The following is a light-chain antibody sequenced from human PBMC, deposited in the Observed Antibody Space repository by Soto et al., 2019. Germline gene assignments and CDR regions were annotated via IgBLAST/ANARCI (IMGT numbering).Light chain of an antibody. CDR3: QHCDYLPI. CDR1: QDITSY. Sequence: DIQMTQSPSSLSASVGDRVTITCQASQDITSYLNWYQHKPGKAPKLLIYDASILEAGVPPRFSGSGSGTDFTLTISSLQPEDVATYYCQHCDYLPIFGPGTTVHFK. J-gene: IGKJ3*01. CDR2: DAS. V-gene: IGKV1-33*01.